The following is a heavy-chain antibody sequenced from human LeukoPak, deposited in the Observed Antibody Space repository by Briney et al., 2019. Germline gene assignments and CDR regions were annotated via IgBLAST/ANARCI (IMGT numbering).Heavy chain of an antibody. Sequence: SETLSLTCAVYGGSFNGYYWSWIRQPPGKGLEWIGSIYYSGSTYYNPSLNNRVTIFIDMSKNQFSLRLNSVTATDTAVYYCARLVCGGGSCPAEFDYWGQGTLVTVSS. J-gene: IGHJ4*02. CDR3: ARLVCGGGSCPAEFDY. V-gene: IGHV4-34*01. D-gene: IGHD2-15*01. CDR2: IYYSGST. CDR1: GGSFNGYY.